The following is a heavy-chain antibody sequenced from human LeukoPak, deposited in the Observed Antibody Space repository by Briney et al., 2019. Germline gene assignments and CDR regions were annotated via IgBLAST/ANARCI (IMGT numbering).Heavy chain of an antibody. CDR3: ASHSGFRHDY. Sequence: GRSLRLSCAASGFTFSSYGMHWVRQAPGKGLEWVAVIWYNGSNKYYADSVKGRFTISRDNSKNTLYLQMNSLRAEDTAVYYCASHSGFRHDYWGQGTLVTVSS. CDR1: GFTFSSYG. J-gene: IGHJ4*02. D-gene: IGHD5-18*01. CDR2: IWYNGSNK. V-gene: IGHV3-33*01.